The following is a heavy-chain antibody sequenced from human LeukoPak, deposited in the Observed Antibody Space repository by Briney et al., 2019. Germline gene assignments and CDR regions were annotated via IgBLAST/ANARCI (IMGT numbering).Heavy chain of an antibody. D-gene: IGHD5-18*01. V-gene: IGHV1-2*02. J-gene: IGHJ3*02. CDR3: AATARWDAFDI. CDR2: ISPNSGDT. CDR1: GYTFTGYY. Sequence: GASVKVSCKASGYTFTGYYMHWVRQAPGQGLEWMGWISPNSGDTDIAQKFQGRVTMTRDTSISTAYMELSRLRSDDTAVYYCAATARWDAFDIWGQGTMVTVSS.